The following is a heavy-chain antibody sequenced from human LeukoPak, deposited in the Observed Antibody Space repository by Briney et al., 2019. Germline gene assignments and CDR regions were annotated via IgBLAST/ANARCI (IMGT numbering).Heavy chain of an antibody. CDR2: INHSGST. J-gene: IGHJ4*02. CDR1: GGSFSGYY. V-gene: IGHV4-34*01. CDR3: AGDSFSDY. D-gene: IGHD5-18*01. Sequence: SETLSLTCAVYGGSFSGYYWSWIRQPPGKGLEWIGEINHSGSTNYNPSLKSRVTISVDTSKNQFSLKLSSVTAADTAVYYCAGDSFSDYWGQGTLVTVSS.